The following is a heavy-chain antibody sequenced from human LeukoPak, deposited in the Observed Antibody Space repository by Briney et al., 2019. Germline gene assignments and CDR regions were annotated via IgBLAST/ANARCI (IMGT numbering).Heavy chain of an antibody. CDR3: ARVRYDIPLL. CDR2: INHSGST. Sequence: ASETLSLTCAVYGGSFSGYYWSWIRQPPGKGLEWIGEINHSGSTNYNPSLKSRVTISVDTSKNQFSLKLSPVTAADTAVYYCARVRYDIPLLWGQGTLVTVSS. CDR1: GGSFSGYY. V-gene: IGHV4-34*01. J-gene: IGHJ4*02. D-gene: IGHD3-9*01.